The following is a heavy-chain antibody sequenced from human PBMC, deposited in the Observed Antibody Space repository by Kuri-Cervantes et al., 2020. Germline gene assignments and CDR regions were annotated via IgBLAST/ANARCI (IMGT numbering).Heavy chain of an antibody. Sequence: GESLKISCAASGFTFSSYSMNWVCQAPGKGLEWVSSISSSSSCIYYADSVKGRFTISRDNAKNSLYLQMNSLRAEDTAVYYCAKDSLKLPFDYWGQGTLVTVSS. CDR2: ISSSSSCI. J-gene: IGHJ4*02. V-gene: IGHV3-21*01. CDR3: AKDSLKLPFDY. D-gene: IGHD1-7*01. CDR1: GFTFSSYS.